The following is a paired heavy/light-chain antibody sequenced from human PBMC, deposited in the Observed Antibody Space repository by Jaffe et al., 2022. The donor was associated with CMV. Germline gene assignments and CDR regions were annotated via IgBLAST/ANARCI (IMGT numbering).Heavy chain of an antibody. D-gene: IGHD3-10*01. CDR3: ARGGDGSITMIRGVLITRHYHMDV. J-gene: IGHJ6*03. V-gene: IGHV4-59*01. CDR1: GGSISSYY. CDR2: IYYTGNT. Sequence: QVQLQELGPGQVKPSETLSLTCTVSGGSISSYYWSWIRQPPGKGLEWIGYIYYTGNTKYNPSLKSRVTISGDPSKNHFSLKLSSVTAADTAVYYCARGGDGSITMIRGVLITRHYHMDVWGKGTTVTVSS.
Light chain of an antibody. Sequence: DIVMTQTPLSLPVTPGDSASISCRSTESLLDSDDGNTYLDWYLQKPGQSPQLLIYTLSYRASGVPDRFSGSGSGSDFTLKISRVEAEDVGVYYCMQRIEFPYTFGQGTKLEIK. CDR2: TLS. CDR3: MQRIEFPYT. CDR1: ESLLDSDDGNTY. V-gene: IGKV2-40*01. J-gene: IGKJ2*01.